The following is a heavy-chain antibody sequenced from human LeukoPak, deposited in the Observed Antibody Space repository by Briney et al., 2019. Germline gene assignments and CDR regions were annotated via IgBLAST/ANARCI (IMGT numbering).Heavy chain of an antibody. CDR1: GFTFSGYW. CDR3: PRAHRGRYDSRGNDGVYFDY. Sequence: GGSLRLSCAASGFTFSGYWMSWVRLAPGKGLEWVANIKQDGSAKFYVESLRGRFTISRDNAKNSLYLQMNSVRLEDTAVYHCPRAHRGRYDSRGNDGVYFDYWGQGALVTVSS. D-gene: IGHD3-22*01. CDR2: IKQDGSAK. V-gene: IGHV3-7*01. J-gene: IGHJ4*02.